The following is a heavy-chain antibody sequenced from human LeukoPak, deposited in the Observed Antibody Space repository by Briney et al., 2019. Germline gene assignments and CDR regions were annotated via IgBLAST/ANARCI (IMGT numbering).Heavy chain of an antibody. J-gene: IGHJ4*01. CDR3: ARHYYGAYRECFDS. V-gene: IGHV4-59*08. D-gene: IGHD4-17*01. Sequence: SETLSLTCTVSGGSFSSYYWSWIRQPPGKGLEWIGYLSNSGSTKYNPSLKSRVTVSVDTSKNQFSLKLSSVTAADTAVHYCARHYYGAYRECFDSWGQGTLVTVSS. CDR2: LSNSGST. CDR1: GGSFSSYY.